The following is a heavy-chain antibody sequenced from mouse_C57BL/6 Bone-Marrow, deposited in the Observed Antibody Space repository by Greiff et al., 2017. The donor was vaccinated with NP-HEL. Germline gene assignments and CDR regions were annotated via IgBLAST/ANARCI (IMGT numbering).Heavy chain of an antibody. CDR1: GYAFTNYL. D-gene: IGHD2-4*01. CDR3: ARRGLLDYDYDEGYFDV. Sequence: VQLQQSGAELVRPGTSVKVSCKASGYAFTNYLIEWVKQRPGQGLEWIGVINPGSGGTNYNEKFKGKATLTADKSSSTAYMQLSSLTSEDSAVYFCARRGLLDYDYDEGYFDVWGTGTTVTVSS. CDR2: INPGSGGT. V-gene: IGHV1-54*01. J-gene: IGHJ1*03.